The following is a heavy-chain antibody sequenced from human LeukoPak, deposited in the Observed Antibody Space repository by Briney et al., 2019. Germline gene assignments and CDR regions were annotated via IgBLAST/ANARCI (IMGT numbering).Heavy chain of an antibody. V-gene: IGHV4-39*01. CDR3: ARQVGATPFDY. Sequence: SETLSLTCTVSGGSISSSSYYWGWIRQPPGTGLEWIGSIYYSGSTCYNPSLKSRVTISVDTSKNQFSLKLSSVAAADTAVYYCARQVGATPFDYWGQGTLVTVSS. J-gene: IGHJ4*02. D-gene: IGHD1-26*01. CDR1: GGSISSSSYY. CDR2: IYYSGST.